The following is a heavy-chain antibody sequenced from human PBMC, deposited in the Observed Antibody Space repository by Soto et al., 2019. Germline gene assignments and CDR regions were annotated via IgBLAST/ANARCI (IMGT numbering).Heavy chain of an antibody. V-gene: IGHV3-11*06. J-gene: IGHJ6*02. Sequence: QVQLVESGGGLVKPGGSLRLSCAASGFTFSDYYMSWIRQAPGKGLEWVSYISSSSSYTNYADSVKGRFTISRDNAKNSLYLQMNSLRAEDTAVYYCARDPSPYGDLRYGMDVWGQGTTVTGSS. CDR1: GFTFSDYY. D-gene: IGHD4-17*01. CDR3: ARDPSPYGDLRYGMDV. CDR2: ISSSSSYT.